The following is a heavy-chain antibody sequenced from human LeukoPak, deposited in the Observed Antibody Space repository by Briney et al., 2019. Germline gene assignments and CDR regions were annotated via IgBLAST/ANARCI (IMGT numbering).Heavy chain of an antibody. D-gene: IGHD2-15*01. V-gene: IGHV4-61*02. CDR2: IYTSGST. J-gene: IGHJ4*02. CDR3: ARRCSGGCCYFDY. Sequence: SQTLSLTCTVSGGSISSGSYYWSWIRQPAGKGLEWIGRIYTSGSTNYNPSLKSRVTISVDTSKNQFSLKLSSVTAADTAVYYCARRCSGGCCYFDYWGQGTLVTVSS. CDR1: GGSISSGSYY.